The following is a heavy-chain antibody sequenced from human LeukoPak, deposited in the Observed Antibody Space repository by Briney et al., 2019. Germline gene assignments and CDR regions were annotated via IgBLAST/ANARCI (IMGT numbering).Heavy chain of an antibody. CDR3: ARRVTVIYYIHL. CDR1: DGSFSGYY. Sequence: SETLSLTCVVYDGSFSGYYSTWIRQFPGRGLEWIGEINDSGGANYNPSLKRRVNVLVDTSKNQFSLKLTSVTAADTAVYYCARRVTVIYYIHLWGKGTTVTVSS. V-gene: IGHV4-34*01. D-gene: IGHD3-22*01. J-gene: IGHJ6*03. CDR2: INDSGGA.